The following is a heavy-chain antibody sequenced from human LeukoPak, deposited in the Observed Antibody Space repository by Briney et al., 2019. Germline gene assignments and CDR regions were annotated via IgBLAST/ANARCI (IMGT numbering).Heavy chain of an antibody. CDR2: ISSSGDTI. D-gene: IGHD3-16*01. Sequence: GGSLGLSCAASGFTFSSFEMNWVRQAPGKGLEWVSYISSSGDTIYYADSVKGRFTISRDNAKNSLYLQMNSLRAEDTAVYYCASLDGGIDFDYWGQGTLVTVSS. V-gene: IGHV3-48*03. CDR3: ASLDGGIDFDY. J-gene: IGHJ4*02. CDR1: GFTFSSFE.